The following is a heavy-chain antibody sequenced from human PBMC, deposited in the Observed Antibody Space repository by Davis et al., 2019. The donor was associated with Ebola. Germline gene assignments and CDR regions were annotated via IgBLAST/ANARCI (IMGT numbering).Heavy chain of an antibody. Sequence: PGGSLRLSCAASGFTFSSYTMNWVRQAPGKGLEWVSAIDGGDGSTYYADSVKGRFTISRDNSKNTLYLQMNSLRAEDTAVYYCARDYGDYYYGMDVWGQGTTVTVSS. J-gene: IGHJ6*02. V-gene: IGHV3-23*01. D-gene: IGHD4-17*01. CDR1: GFTFSSYT. CDR2: IDGGDGST. CDR3: ARDYGDYYYGMDV.